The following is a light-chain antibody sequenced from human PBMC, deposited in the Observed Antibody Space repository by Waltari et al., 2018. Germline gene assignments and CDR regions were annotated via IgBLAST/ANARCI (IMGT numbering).Light chain of an antibody. CDR1: GLPTKL. V-gene: IGLV3-10*01. Sequence: SFDLTQPPSVSVSPGQAASVTCSGDGLPTKLAYWFQKKSGQAPVLIIYDEKKRPSGIPEGFSASSSGTMATLTISGAQVEDEADYFCYTEDSTWGAFGGGTKLTVL. CDR3: YTEDSTWGA. J-gene: IGLJ2*01. CDR2: DEK.